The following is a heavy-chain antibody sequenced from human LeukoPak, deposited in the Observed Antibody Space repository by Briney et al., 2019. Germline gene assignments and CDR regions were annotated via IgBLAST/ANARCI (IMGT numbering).Heavy chain of an antibody. V-gene: IGHV3-11*05. CDR1: GFTFSDYY. Sequence: GGSLRLSCAASGFTFSDYYMSWIRQAPGKGLEWVSYISSSSSYTNYADSVKGRFTISRDNAKNSLYLQMNSLRAEDTAVYYCARGSDNYYGPGSYYDHYWGQGTLVTVSS. D-gene: IGHD3-10*01. J-gene: IGHJ4*02. CDR2: ISSSSSYT. CDR3: ARGSDNYYGPGSYYDHY.